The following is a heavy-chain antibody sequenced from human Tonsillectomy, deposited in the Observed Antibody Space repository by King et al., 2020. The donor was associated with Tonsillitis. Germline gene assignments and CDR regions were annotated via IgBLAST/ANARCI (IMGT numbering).Heavy chain of an antibody. V-gene: IGHV3-43D*03. CDR2: ISWDGGST. CDR3: AKDGESSGWTVNFDY. Sequence: EVQLVESGGVVVQPGGSLRLSCAASGFTFDDYAMHWVRQAPGKGLEWVSLISWDGGSTYYADSVKGRFTISRDNSKNSLYLQMKSLRAEDTALYYCAKDGESSGWTVNFDYWGQGTLVTVSS. J-gene: IGHJ4*02. D-gene: IGHD6-19*01. CDR1: GFTFDDYA.